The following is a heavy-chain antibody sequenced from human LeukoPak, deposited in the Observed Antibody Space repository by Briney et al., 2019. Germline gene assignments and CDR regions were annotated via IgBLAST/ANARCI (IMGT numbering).Heavy chain of an antibody. CDR1: GFIFSHYA. CDR3: ASGRHYYASGSPTDFDY. Sequence: GGSLRLSCAASGFIFSHYAMHWVRQAPGKGLEWVAVISYDGNTKFYADSVKGRFTISRDNSKNTLYLQMNDLRAEDTAVYYGASGRHYYASGSPTDFDYWGQGTLVTASS. V-gene: IGHV3-30-3*01. D-gene: IGHD3-10*01. J-gene: IGHJ4*02. CDR2: ISYDGNTK.